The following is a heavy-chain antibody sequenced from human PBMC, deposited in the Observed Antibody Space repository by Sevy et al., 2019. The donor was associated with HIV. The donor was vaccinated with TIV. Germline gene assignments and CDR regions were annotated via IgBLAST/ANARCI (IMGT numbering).Heavy chain of an antibody. V-gene: IGHV3-15*01. CDR1: GFTFSNAW. J-gene: IGHJ3*02. CDR3: TTDTGISDYDFWSGRDDTFDN. D-gene: IGHD3-3*01. CDR2: IKSKTDGGTT. Sequence: GGSLRLSCAASGFTFSNAWMSWVRQAPGKGLEWVGRIKSKTDGGTTDYAAPVKGRFTISTNESKNILYLQMNSLKTEDTAVYYCTTDTGISDYDFWSGRDDTFDNWAQGTMVTVSS.